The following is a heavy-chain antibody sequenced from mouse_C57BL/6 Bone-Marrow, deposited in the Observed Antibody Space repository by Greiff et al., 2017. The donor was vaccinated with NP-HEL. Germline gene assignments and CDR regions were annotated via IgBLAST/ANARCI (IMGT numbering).Heavy chain of an antibody. Sequence: DVQLVESGGGLVKPGGSLKLSCAASGFTFSSYAMSWVRQTPEKRLEWVATISDGGSYTYYPDNVKGRFTISRDNAKNNLYLQMSHLKSEDTAMYYCARQYPYYFDYWGQGTTLTVSS. CDR1: GFTFSSYA. J-gene: IGHJ2*01. CDR3: ARQYPYYFDY. D-gene: IGHD5-1-1*01. CDR2: ISDGGSYT. V-gene: IGHV5-4*01.